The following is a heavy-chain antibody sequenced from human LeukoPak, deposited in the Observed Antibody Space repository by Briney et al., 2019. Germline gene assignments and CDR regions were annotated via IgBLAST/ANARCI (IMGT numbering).Heavy chain of an antibody. D-gene: IGHD6-19*01. J-gene: IGHJ5*02. CDR3: AKVVSGWFDP. Sequence: PSETLSLTCIVSGGSISSGGYYWSWIRQPPGKGLEWIGYIYHSGSAYYNPSLKSRVTISEDRSKNQFSLKLSSVTAADTAVYYCAKVVSGWFDPWGQGTLVTVSS. CDR2: IYHSGSA. V-gene: IGHV4-30-2*01. CDR1: GGSISSGGYY.